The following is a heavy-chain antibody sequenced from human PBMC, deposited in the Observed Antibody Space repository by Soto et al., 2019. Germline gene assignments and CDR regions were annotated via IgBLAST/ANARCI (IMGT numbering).Heavy chain of an antibody. CDR2: SSPYIGNS. J-gene: IGHJ4*02. V-gene: IGHV1-18*01. CDR1: GYTFISHG. Sequence: QVHLVHSGPEVKKPGASVKVSCKASGYTFISHGITWVRQAPGQGLEWMGWSSPYIGNSNYAQNFQGRVTMTTDTSTSTAYMELRSLRSDDTAVYYCAKGGGHPPTFDYWGQGTLVTVSS. CDR3: AKGGGHPPTFDY. D-gene: IGHD3-16*01.